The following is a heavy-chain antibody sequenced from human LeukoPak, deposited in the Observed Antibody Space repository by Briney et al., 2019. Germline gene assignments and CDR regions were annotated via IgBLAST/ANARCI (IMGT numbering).Heavy chain of an antibody. D-gene: IGHD6-13*01. J-gene: IGHJ4*02. CDR3: ARDPIGAAAGTPDY. Sequence: GASVKVSCKASGGTFSSYAISWVRQAPGQGLEWMGGIIPIFGTANYAQKFQGRVTITADESTSTAHMELSSLRSEDTAVYYCARDPIGAAAGTPDYWGQGTLVTVSS. CDR1: GGTFSSYA. CDR2: IIPIFGTA. V-gene: IGHV1-69*13.